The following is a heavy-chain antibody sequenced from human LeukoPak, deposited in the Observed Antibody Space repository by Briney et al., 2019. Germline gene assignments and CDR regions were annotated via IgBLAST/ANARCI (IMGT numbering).Heavy chain of an antibody. CDR3: ARGRMPTNSIGWHFDL. CDR1: GASIWRGSYD. J-gene: IGHJ2*01. CDR2: IYTSGRT. V-gene: IGHV4-61*02. D-gene: IGHD6-19*01. Sequence: SQTLSLICSVSGASIWRGSYDWSWIRQPAGKGLEWIGRIYTSGRTNYDSSLNSRVTISLDTSKNQFSLNLTSVTAADTAVYYCARGRMPTNSIGWHFDLWGRGTLVTVSS.